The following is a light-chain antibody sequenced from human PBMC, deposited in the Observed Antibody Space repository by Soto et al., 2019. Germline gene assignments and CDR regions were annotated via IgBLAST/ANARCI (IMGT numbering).Light chain of an antibody. CDR1: QSVGKY. CDR2: KAS. Sequence: DIQMTQSPSTLSASVGDRVTITCRASQSVGKYLAWYQQRPGKAPKGLISKASILESGAPSRFSGSGSGTEFTLTISSLQPEDFATYYCQQSYTFGQGTKLEIK. J-gene: IGKJ2*01. V-gene: IGKV1-5*03. CDR3: QQSYT.